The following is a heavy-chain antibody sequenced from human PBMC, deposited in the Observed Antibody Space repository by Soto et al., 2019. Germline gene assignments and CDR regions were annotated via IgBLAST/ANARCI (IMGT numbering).Heavy chain of an antibody. CDR1: GFTFSSYS. D-gene: IGHD3-3*01. Sequence: EVQLLDSGGGLVQPVGSLRLSCVASGFTFSSYSMSWGRQAPGKGLEWVSAISRSGGSTYYADSVQGRFTISRDNSKNTLYLQMNSLRAEDTAVYYCSKDRDFWEVNDAFDIWGQGTMVTVSS. J-gene: IGHJ3*02. CDR2: ISRSGGST. CDR3: SKDRDFWEVNDAFDI. V-gene: IGHV3-23*01.